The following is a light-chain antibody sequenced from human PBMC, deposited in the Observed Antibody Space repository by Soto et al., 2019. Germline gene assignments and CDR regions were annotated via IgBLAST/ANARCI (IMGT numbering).Light chain of an antibody. CDR3: QVWDSSSDHVV. V-gene: IGLV3-21*04. CDR2: YDS. J-gene: IGLJ2*01. Sequence: SYELTQPPSVSVAPGKTARIACGGNNIGSKSVHWYQQKPGQAPVLVIYYDSDRPSGIPERFSGYNAGNTATLTISRVEAGEEADYYCQVWDSSSDHVVFGGGTKLTVL. CDR1: NIGSKS.